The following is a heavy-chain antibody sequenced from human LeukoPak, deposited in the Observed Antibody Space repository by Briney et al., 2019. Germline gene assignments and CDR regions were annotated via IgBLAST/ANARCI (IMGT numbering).Heavy chain of an antibody. CDR2: ISGSGGST. CDR3: AKGVTTVTTFAYYFDY. J-gene: IGHJ4*02. CDR1: GFTFNSYA. V-gene: IGHV3-23*01. Sequence: GGSLRLSCAASGFTFNSYAMSWVRQAPGKGLEWVSAISGSGGSTYYADSVKGRFTISRDNSKNTLYLQMNSLRAEDTAVYYCAKGVTTVTTFAYYFDYWGQGTLVTVSS. D-gene: IGHD4-17*01.